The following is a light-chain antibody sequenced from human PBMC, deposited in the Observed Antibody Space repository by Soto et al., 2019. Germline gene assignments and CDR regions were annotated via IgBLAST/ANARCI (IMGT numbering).Light chain of an antibody. Sequence: EIVLTQSPGTLSLSPGERATLSCRASQSVSSSYLAWYQLKPGQAPRLLTYGASSRATGIPDRFSGSGSGTDFTLTISRLEPEDFAVYYCQQYGSSPRTFGQGTKVEIK. CDR3: QQYGSSPRT. CDR2: GAS. CDR1: QSVSSSY. J-gene: IGKJ1*01. V-gene: IGKV3-20*01.